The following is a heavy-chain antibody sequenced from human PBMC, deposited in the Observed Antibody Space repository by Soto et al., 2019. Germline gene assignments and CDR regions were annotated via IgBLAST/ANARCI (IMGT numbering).Heavy chain of an antibody. Sequence: PSETLSLTCTVSSGSISTYSWNWIRQPPGKGLEWVGYISDIGTTNYNPSLQGRVTISVDTSKNQFSLKLSPVTAADTAVYYCAREPRQGDRIYYFDYWGPGALVTVSS. J-gene: IGHJ4*02. CDR2: ISDIGTT. CDR3: AREPRQGDRIYYFDY. D-gene: IGHD2-21*02. V-gene: IGHV4-59*01. CDR1: SGSISTYS.